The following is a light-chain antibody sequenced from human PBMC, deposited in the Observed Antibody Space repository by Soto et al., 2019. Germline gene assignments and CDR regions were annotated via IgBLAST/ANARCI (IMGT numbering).Light chain of an antibody. CDR3: QRYDSSPRT. J-gene: IGKJ1*01. CDR2: DTS. V-gene: IGKV3-20*01. CDR1: QSVSGSS. Sequence: ENVLTQSPGTLSLSPGERATLSCRASQSVSGSSLAWYQHRHGQAPRLLIYDTSNTATSIPDRFSGSESGTDFTVTISSLEPEDFAVSYCQRYDSSPRTFGQGTKVESK.